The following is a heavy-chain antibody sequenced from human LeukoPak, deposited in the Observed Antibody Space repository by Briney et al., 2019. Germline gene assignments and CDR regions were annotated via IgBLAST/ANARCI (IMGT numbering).Heavy chain of an antibody. D-gene: IGHD5-18*01. CDR1: GGSISSYY. V-gene: IGHV4-59*12. Sequence: SETLSLTCTVSGGSISSYYWSWIRQPPGKGLEWIGYIYYSGSTNYNPSLKSRVTISVDTSKNQFSLKLSSVTAADTAVYYCATHTTRGYSYGFGNWGQGTLVTVSS. J-gene: IGHJ4*02. CDR3: ATHTTRGYSYGFGN. CDR2: IYYSGST.